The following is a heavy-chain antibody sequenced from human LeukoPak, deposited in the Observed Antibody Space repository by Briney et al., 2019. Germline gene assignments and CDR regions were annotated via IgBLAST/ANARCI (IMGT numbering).Heavy chain of an antibody. CDR1: EFNFDTYS. J-gene: IGHJ6*02. V-gene: IGHV3-30*18. CDR2: ISYDGSHT. Sequence: PGGSLRLSCAASEFNFDTYSIHWVRQAPGKGLEWVAVISYDGSHTYYTDSVKGRFTLSRDNSKNTVSLQMNSLRVEDTAVYYCAKEVAALGKYFFYGMDVWGQGTTVTVSS. D-gene: IGHD6-13*01. CDR3: AKEVAALGKYFFYGMDV.